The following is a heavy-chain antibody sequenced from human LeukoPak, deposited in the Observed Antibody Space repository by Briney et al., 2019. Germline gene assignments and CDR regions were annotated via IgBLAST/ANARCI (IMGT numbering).Heavy chain of an antibody. CDR2: ISSSSSYI. V-gene: IGHV3-21*01. J-gene: IGHJ6*02. Sequence: GGSLRLSCAASGFTFSSCSMNWVRQAPGKGLEWVSSISSSSSYIYYADSVKGRFTISRDNAMNSLYLQMNSLRAEDTAVYYCATHATYDSFGGYYYYGMDVWGQGTTVTVS. CDR1: GFTFSSCS. D-gene: IGHD3-9*01. CDR3: ATHATYDSFGGYYYYGMDV.